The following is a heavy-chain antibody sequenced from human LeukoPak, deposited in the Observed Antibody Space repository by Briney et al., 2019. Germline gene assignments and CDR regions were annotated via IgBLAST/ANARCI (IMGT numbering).Heavy chain of an antibody. Sequence: PSETLSLTRAVYGGSFSGYYWSWIRQPPGKGLEWIGEINHSGSTNYNPSLKSRVTISVDTSKNQFSLKLSSVTAADTAVYYCASILGYCSSTSCRYFDYWGQGTLVTVSS. CDR3: ASILGYCSSTSCRYFDY. CDR1: GGSFSGYY. CDR2: INHSGST. D-gene: IGHD2-2*01. J-gene: IGHJ4*02. V-gene: IGHV4-34*01.